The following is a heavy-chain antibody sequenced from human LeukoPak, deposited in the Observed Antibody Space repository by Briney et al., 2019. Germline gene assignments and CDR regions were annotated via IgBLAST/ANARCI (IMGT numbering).Heavy chain of an antibody. CDR3: AKNPTPRIVGVYFYFDY. J-gene: IGHJ4*02. CDR1: GFTNNKSTYPFNTYA. CDR2: ISYDGNTQ. V-gene: IGHV3-30-3*02. D-gene: IGHD1-26*01. Sequence: GGSLRLSCAASGFTNNKSTYPFNTYAMHWVRQAPGQGPEGVAVISYDGNTQHYADSVKGRFTISRDTSKNTLYLQMNSLRAEDTAIYYCAKNPTPRIVGVYFYFDYWGQGTLVTVSS.